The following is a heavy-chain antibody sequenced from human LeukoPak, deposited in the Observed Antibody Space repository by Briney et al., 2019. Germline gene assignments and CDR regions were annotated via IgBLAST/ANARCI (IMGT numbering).Heavy chain of an antibody. V-gene: IGHV3-74*01. D-gene: IGHD3-10*01. CDR2: INSDGSST. J-gene: IGHJ6*02. CDR1: GFTFSSYW. CDR3: AKDLGYGSGSDYYYGMDV. Sequence: GGSLRLSCAASGFTFSSYWMHWVRQAPGKGLVWVSRINSDGSSTSYADSVKGRFTISRDNAKNTLYLQMNSLRAEDTAVYYCAKDLGYGSGSDYYYGMDVWGQGTTVTVSS.